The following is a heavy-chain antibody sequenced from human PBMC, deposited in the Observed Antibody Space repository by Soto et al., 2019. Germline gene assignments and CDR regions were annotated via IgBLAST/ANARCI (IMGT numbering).Heavy chain of an antibody. Sequence: GGSLRLSCAASGFTFTNFAMSWVRQAPGRGLEWVSGISASGRDTYYADSVKDRFTVSRDNSKNTLYLQMNSLRAEDTAIYYCAKGKASGWYYFDYWGQGARVTVSS. CDR3: AKGKASGWYYFDY. J-gene: IGHJ4*02. D-gene: IGHD6-19*01. CDR1: GFTFTNFA. CDR2: ISASGRDT. V-gene: IGHV3-23*01.